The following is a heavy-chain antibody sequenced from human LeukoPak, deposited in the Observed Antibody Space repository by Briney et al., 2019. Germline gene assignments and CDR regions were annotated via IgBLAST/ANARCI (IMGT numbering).Heavy chain of an antibody. V-gene: IGHV3-64*01. J-gene: IGHJ6*03. Sequence: GGSLRLSCAASGFILSSYAMHWVRQAPGKGLDCVGGISKNEGNTYYANSLKGRFSISRDNSKNTLYLQMGSLRTEDMAVYYCARVGEGAYCQYYYMDVWGKGTTVTVSS. D-gene: IGHD1-26*01. CDR3: ARVGEGAYCQYYYMDV. CDR2: ISKNEGNT. CDR1: GFILSSYA.